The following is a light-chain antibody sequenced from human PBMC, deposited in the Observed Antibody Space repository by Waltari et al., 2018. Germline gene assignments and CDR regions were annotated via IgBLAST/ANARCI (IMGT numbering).Light chain of an antibody. CDR3: QKYDRLPAT. Sequence: SCRASQSVSRFLAWYRQKPGQAPRLLIYGASTRATGIPDRFSGSGSGTDFSLTISRLEPEDFAVYYCQKYDRLPATFGQGTKVEIK. CDR2: GAS. V-gene: IGKV3-20*01. CDR1: QSVSRF. J-gene: IGKJ1*01.